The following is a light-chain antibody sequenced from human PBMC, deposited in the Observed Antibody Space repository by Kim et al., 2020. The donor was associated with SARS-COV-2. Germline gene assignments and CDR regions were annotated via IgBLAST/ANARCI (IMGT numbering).Light chain of an antibody. V-gene: IGLV3-21*04. J-gene: IGLJ3*02. CDR3: QVWDNTGDQPV. Sequence: SYELTQPPSVSVAPGKTARMTCGGNNIGTYSVHWYQQKPGQAPVLVISYDSDRPSGIPERFSGANSGNRATLSISRVEAGDEADYYCQVWDNTGDQPVFGGGPQLTV. CDR1: NIGTYS. CDR2: YDS.